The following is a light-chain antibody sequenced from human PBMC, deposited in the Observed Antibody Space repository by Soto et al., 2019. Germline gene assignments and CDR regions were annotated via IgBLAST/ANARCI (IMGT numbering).Light chain of an antibody. J-gene: IGLJ2*01. Sequence: QPVLTQSPSASASLGASVKLTCTLSSGHSSYAIAWHQQQPEKGPRFLMKVKSDGGHTKGDGIPDRFSGSSSGAERHLTISSLQSEDEADYYCQTWGTGIQVFGGGTKVTVL. V-gene: IGLV4-69*01. CDR3: QTWGTGIQV. CDR2: VKSDGGH. CDR1: SGHSSYA.